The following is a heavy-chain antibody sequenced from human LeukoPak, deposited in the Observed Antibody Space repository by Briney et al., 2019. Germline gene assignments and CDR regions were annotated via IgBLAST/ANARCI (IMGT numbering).Heavy chain of an antibody. J-gene: IGHJ5*02. CDR2: IYDTGYA. CDR3: ARDGGPRRSDCRSISCYARWYLDP. CDR1: GCSISSNNY. V-gene: IGHV4-31*11. D-gene: IGHD2-2*01. Sequence: SQTLCLSCVVSGCSISSNNYWHWIRQHPGKVLECLGNIYDTGYAYYNRSLRSRLTISMDTAQNHFSLRLTSVPAADTAVYYCARDGGPRRSDCRSISCYARWYLDPWGQGTLVTVSS.